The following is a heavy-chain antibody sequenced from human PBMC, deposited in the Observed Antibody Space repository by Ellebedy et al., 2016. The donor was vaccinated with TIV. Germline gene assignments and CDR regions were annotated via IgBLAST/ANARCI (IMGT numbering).Heavy chain of an antibody. D-gene: IGHD4-17*01. J-gene: IGHJ6*03. Sequence: ASVKVSXKASGYTFTNYGISWVRQAPGQGLELMGWIGGYNGNTNYAQKLQGRVTMTTDTSTSTAYMELRSLRSDDTAVYYCARFPGPLRRNYYYYMDVWGKGTTVTVSS. CDR3: ARFPGPLRRNYYYYMDV. CDR2: IGGYNGNT. CDR1: GYTFTNYG. V-gene: IGHV1-18*01.